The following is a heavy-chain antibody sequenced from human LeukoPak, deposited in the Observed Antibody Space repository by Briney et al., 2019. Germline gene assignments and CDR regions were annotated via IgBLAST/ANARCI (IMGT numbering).Heavy chain of an antibody. J-gene: IGHJ4*02. CDR3: AKDLVSGDWYWRGFDS. CDR2: ISYDGSNK. V-gene: IGHV3-30*18. CDR1: GFTFSSYG. D-gene: IGHD6-19*01. Sequence: GGSLRLSCAASGFTFSSYGMHWVRQAPGKGLERVAVISYDGSNKYYADSVKGRFTISRDNSKNTLYLQLNSLRGEDTAVYYCAKDLVSGDWYWRGFDSWGQGTLVTVSS.